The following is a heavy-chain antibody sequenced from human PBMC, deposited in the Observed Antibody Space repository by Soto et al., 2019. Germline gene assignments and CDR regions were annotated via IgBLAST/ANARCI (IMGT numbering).Heavy chain of an antibody. D-gene: IGHD3-3*01. V-gene: IGHV1-46*01. CDR1: GYSVTAYY. CDR2: INPGDHST. J-gene: IGHJ5*02. CDR3: ARDPHEYWTSYWFDP. Sequence: ASVKVSCKASGYSVTAYYMRWLRQAPGQALEWMGRINPGDHSTRYAQRFQGRVTMTRDTSTSTVYMELSSLRSEDTAVYYCARDPHEYWTSYWFDPWGQG.